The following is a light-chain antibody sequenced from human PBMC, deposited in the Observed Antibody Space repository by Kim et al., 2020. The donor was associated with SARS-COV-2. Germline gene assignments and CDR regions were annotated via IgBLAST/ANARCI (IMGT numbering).Light chain of an antibody. V-gene: IGLV6-57*03. CDR1: RASIARTC. CDR3: QSYDSSNWV. CDR2: EDN. J-gene: IGLJ3*02. Sequence: GNTEPISWPRSRASIARTCGQSYQQRPGSAPTTVIYEDNQRPSGVPDRFSGSIDSSSNSASLTISGLKTEDEADYYCQSYDSSNWVFGGGTQLTVL.